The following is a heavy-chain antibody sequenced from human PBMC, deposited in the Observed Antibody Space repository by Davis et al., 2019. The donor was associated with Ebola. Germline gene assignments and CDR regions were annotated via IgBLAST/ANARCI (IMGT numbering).Heavy chain of an antibody. D-gene: IGHD4-23*01. CDR3: ASYYGGNSPGY. CDR2: ISSSSYTI. V-gene: IGHV3-48*04. Sequence: GESLKISCAACGFTFSSYSMNWVRQAPGKGLEWVSYISSSSYTIYYADSVKGRFTISRDNAKNSLYLQMNSLRAEDTAVYYCASYYGGNSPGYWGQGTLVTVSS. J-gene: IGHJ4*02. CDR1: GFTFSSYS.